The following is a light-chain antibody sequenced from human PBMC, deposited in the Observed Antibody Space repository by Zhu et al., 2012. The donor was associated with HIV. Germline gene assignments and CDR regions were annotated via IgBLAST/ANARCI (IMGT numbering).Light chain of an antibody. CDR1: QSIGSH. Sequence: DIQMTQSPSSLSASLGDRVTITCRASQSIGSHLNWYQQKPGKAPQLLIYVASNLHSGVPSRFSGSGSGTDFTLSISGLQPEDFATYYCQQSNGSPPLTFGGGTKVEIK. CDR2: VAS. J-gene: IGKJ4*01. CDR3: QQSNGSPPLT. V-gene: IGKV1-39*01.